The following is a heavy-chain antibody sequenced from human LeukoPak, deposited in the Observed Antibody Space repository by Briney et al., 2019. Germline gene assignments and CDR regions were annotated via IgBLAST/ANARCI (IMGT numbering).Heavy chain of an antibody. CDR2: ISSSSSYI. Sequence: PGGSLRLSCAASGFTFSSYSMNWVRQAPGKGLEWVSSISSSSSYIYYADSVKGRFTTSRDNAKNSLYLQMNSLRAEDTAVYYCARVGQWLDIYYFDYWGQGTLVTVSS. CDR1: GFTFSSYS. D-gene: IGHD6-19*01. V-gene: IGHV3-21*01. CDR3: ARVGQWLDIYYFDY. J-gene: IGHJ4*02.